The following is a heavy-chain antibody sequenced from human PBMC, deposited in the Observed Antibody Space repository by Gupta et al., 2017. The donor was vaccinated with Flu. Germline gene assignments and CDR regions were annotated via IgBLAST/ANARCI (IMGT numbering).Heavy chain of an antibody. V-gene: IGHV1-46*01. D-gene: IGHD3-10*01. CDR2: IDPSGGDT. J-gene: IGHJ4*02. Sequence: QVQLVQSGAEVKKPGASVKLSCRASGYTFTMYYIHWVRRAPGLGLEWMGVIDPSGGDTTYAQGFQGRVTMTRNSSTNTIHMEMRSLTSEDTAVYYCARDMARGRDYWGQGTLVTVSS. CDR3: ARDMARGRDY. CDR1: GYTFTMYY.